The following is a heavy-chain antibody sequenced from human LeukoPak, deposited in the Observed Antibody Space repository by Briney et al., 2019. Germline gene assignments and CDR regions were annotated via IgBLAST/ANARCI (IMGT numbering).Heavy chain of an antibody. CDR1: GGSIRSSY. CDR2: IYYSGST. D-gene: IGHD3-16*01. V-gene: IGHV4-59*05. CDR3: ARLKGDLLDY. Sequence: PSETLSLTCNVSGGSIRSSYWSWIRQPPGKGLEWIGSIYYSGSTYYNPSLKSRVTISVDTSKNQFSLKLSSVTAADTAVYYCARLKGDLLDYWGQGTLVTVSS. J-gene: IGHJ4*02.